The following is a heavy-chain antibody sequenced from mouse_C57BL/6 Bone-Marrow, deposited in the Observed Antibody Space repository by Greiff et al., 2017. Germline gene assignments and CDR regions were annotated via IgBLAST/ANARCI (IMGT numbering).Heavy chain of an antibody. CDR1: GFNIKDDY. CDR3: SSFDGNYFDF. Sequence: VQLQQSGAELVRPGASVKLSCTASGFNIKDDYIHWVKQRPEQGLEWIGWIDPEIGDTEYASKFQGNATITSDTSSNTAYLQLSSLTSEDTAVYYCSSFDGNYFDFWGQGTPLTVAS. CDR2: IDPEIGDT. D-gene: IGHD2-3*01. J-gene: IGHJ2*01. V-gene: IGHV14-4*01.